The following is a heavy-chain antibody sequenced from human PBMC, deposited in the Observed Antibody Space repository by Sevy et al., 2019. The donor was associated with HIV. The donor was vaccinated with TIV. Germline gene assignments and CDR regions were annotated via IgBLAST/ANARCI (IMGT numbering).Heavy chain of an antibody. Sequence: GESLKISCTASGFSFGDYTMSWVRQAPGRGLESVTFIRSKAYGGTTEYAASVKGRFTISRDDSKSIAYLQMNSLKTEDTAVYFCSRVEGATDWGMDVWSQGTTVTVSS. CDR1: GFSFGDYT. D-gene: IGHD1-26*01. J-gene: IGHJ6*02. V-gene: IGHV3-49*04. CDR2: IRSKAYGGTT. CDR3: SRVEGATDWGMDV.